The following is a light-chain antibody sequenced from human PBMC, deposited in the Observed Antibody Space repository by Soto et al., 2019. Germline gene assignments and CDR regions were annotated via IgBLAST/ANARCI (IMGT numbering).Light chain of an antibody. CDR3: QQSFSSPYT. V-gene: IGKV1-39*01. J-gene: IGKJ2*01. CDR1: QSITTY. Sequence: DIQMTQSPSSLSASVGDRVTITCRASQSITTYLNWYQQKPGKAPNLLIYSAFNLQSGVPSRFSGSGSGTDFTLTINGLKPEDFATYYCQQSFSSPYTFGQGTKLEI. CDR2: SAF.